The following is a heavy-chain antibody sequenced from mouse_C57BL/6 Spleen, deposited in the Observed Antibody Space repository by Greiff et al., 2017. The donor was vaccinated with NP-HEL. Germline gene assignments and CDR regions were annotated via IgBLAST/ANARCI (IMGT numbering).Heavy chain of an antibody. D-gene: IGHD3-2*02. Sequence: VQLQQSGPELVKPGASVKLSCKASGYTFTSYDINWVKQRPGQGLEWIGWIYPRDGSTKYNEKFKGKATLTVDTSSSTAYMELHSLTSEDSAVYFCARYASIHQGYLDVWGTGTTVTVSS. CDR1: GYTFTSYD. V-gene: IGHV1-85*01. CDR2: IYPRDGST. CDR3: ARYASIHQGYLDV. J-gene: IGHJ1*03.